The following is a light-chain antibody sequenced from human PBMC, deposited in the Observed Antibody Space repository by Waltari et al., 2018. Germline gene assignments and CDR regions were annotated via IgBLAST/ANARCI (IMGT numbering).Light chain of an antibody. CDR1: SSDVGGYNS. V-gene: IGLV2-14*03. Sequence: QSALTQPASVSGSPGQSITISCSGTSSDVGGYNSVSWYQQNPGRAPQLMIYDVSNRPSGVSNRFSGSKAGNTASLTISGLQAEDEADYYCTSYSISSPYVFGSGTKVTVL. J-gene: IGLJ1*01. CDR3: TSYSISSPYV. CDR2: DVS.